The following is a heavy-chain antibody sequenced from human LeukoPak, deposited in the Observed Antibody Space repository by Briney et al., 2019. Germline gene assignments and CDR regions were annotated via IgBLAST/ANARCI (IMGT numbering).Heavy chain of an antibody. CDR2: IKPDGSST. D-gene: IGHD3-10*01. J-gene: IGHJ4*02. Sequence: PGGSLRLSCAASGFNFTTSWMNWVRQAPGKGLVWVSRIKPDGSSTTYADFVKGRVTISRDNAQNTLYLQMNSLRADDTAVYYCARGGSPFYWGQGTLVTVSS. CDR3: ARGGSPFY. CDR1: GFNFTTSW. V-gene: IGHV3-74*01.